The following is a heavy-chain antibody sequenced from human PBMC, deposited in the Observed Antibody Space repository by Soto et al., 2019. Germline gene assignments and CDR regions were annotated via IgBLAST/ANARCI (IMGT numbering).Heavy chain of an antibody. CDR2: IYNSGST. V-gene: IGHV4-30-4*01. CDR3: ARGPSGDKVDY. CDR1: DGSISSGAYS. Sequence: QVQLQESGPRLVKPSQTLSLTCTVSDGSISSGAYSWSWIRQTPEKGLQWIGHIYNSGSTYDTYNHPSLNSRLTISIDMSETQFSLNLNSVTAADTAVYYCARGPSGDKVDYWGQGTLVTVSS. J-gene: IGHJ4*02. D-gene: IGHD7-27*01.